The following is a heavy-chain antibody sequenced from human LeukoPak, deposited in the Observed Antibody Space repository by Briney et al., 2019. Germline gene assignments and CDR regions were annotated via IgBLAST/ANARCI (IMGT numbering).Heavy chain of an antibody. J-gene: IGHJ5*02. CDR3: ARDPGYYDFWSGYYSRTNWFDP. Sequence: PGGSLRLSCAASGFTVSSNYMSWVRQAPGKGLEWVSVIYSGGSTYYADSVKGRFTISRDNSKNTLYLQMNSLRAEDTAVYYCARDPGYYDFWSGYYSRTNWFDPWGQGTLVTVSS. D-gene: IGHD3-3*01. CDR2: IYSGGST. V-gene: IGHV3-66*01. CDR1: GFTVSSNY.